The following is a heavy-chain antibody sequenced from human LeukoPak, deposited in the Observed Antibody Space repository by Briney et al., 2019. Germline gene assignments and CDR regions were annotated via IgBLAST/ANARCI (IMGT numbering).Heavy chain of an antibody. CDR3: ARESIAVAGAPFDY. Sequence: GGSLRLSCAASGYTFSSYETNWVRQAPGKRVEWVSYISSGSAIYDADSVKGRFTISRDNAKNSLYLQMNSLRAEDAAVYYCARESIAVAGAPFDYWGQGTLVTVSS. D-gene: IGHD6-19*01. V-gene: IGHV3-48*03. J-gene: IGHJ4*02. CDR2: ISSGSAI. CDR1: GYTFSSYE.